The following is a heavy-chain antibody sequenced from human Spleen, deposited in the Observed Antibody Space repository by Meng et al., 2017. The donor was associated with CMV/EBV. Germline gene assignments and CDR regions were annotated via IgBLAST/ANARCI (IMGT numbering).Heavy chain of an antibody. V-gene: IGHV3-23*01. CDR3: AREVRGHSGYAYYYYGMDV. D-gene: IGHD5-12*01. J-gene: IGHJ6*02. Sequence: GESLKISCAASGFTFNSYVMTWVRQAPGKGLEWVSTISGSGVSTYYADSVQGRFTISRDNSKNTLFLQMDSLRAEDTAVYYCAREVRGHSGYAYYYYGMDVWGQGTTVTVSS. CDR1: GFTFNSYV. CDR2: ISGSGVST.